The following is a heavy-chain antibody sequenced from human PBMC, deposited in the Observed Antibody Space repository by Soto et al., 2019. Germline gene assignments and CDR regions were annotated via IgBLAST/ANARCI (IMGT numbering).Heavy chain of an antibody. CDR1: GGSISSYY. J-gene: IGHJ6*02. CDR3: ARDVWVAARSSQYYYYYGMDV. V-gene: IGHV4-59*01. CDR2: IYYSGST. Sequence: QVQLQESGPGLVKPSETLSLTCTVSGGSISSYYWSWIRQPPGKGLEWIGYIYYSGSTNYNPSLKSRVTISVDTSKNQFSLKLSSVTAADTAVYYCARDVWVAARSSQYYYYYGMDVWGQGTTVTVSS. D-gene: IGHD6-6*01.